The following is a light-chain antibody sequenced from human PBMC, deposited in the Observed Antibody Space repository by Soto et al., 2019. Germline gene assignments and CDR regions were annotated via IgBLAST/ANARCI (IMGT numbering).Light chain of an antibody. CDR1: QSVSSY. CDR3: QQRSNWPPT. J-gene: IGKJ3*01. CDR2: DAS. V-gene: IGKV3-11*01. Sequence: EIVLTQSPATLSLSPGERATLSCRASQSVSSYLAWYQQKPGQAPRLLIYDASNRATGIPARFSGSGSGTDFTLTIXSXXXXXXXXXYXQQRSNWPPTFGPGTKVDIK.